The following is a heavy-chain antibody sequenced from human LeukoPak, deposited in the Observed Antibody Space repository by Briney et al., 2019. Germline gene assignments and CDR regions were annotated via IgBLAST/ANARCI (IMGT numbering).Heavy chain of an antibody. D-gene: IGHD3-10*01. CDR3: ARRSSRYYGSGSYRKYYFDY. J-gene: IGHJ4*02. V-gene: IGHV4-39*07. Sequence: SETLSLTCIVSGGSISSSNYYWGWIRQSPGKGLEWIGSIYSRGSTYYNPSLKSRVIVSSDMSKNQFSLMLNSVTAADTAVYYCARRSSRYYGSGSYRKYYFDYWGQGTLVTVSS. CDR1: GGSISSSNYY. CDR2: IYSRGST.